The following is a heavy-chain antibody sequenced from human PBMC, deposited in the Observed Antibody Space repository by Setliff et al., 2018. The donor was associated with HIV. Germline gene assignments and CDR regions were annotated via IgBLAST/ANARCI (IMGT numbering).Heavy chain of an antibody. Sequence: PSETLSLTCAIFGGSFTDYYCWSWVRQSPGKGLEWIGEIDHSGIINYNPSLKSRVTMSVDTSKRQFSLNLTSVTAADTAIYYCARERLSPRGFFFSYIDVWGKGPPVTVSS. CDR3: ARERLSPRGFFFSYIDV. V-gene: IGHV4-34*01. J-gene: IGHJ6*04. D-gene: IGHD1-26*01. CDR1: GGSFTDYY. CDR2: IDHSGII.